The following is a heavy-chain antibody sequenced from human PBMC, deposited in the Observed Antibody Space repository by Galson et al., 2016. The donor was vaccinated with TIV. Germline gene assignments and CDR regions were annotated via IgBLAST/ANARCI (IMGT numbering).Heavy chain of an antibody. CDR2: IYPGDSDT. V-gene: IGHV5-51*01. D-gene: IGHD5-18*01. Sequence: QSGAEVKKPGESLKISCKVSGYNFPTYWIAWVRQMHGKGLEWMGMIYPGDSDTRYSPSFQGQVTISADKSISTAYLQWSSLKASDTAIYDCARQERGYSDGYWFDPWGQGTLVTVSS. CDR1: GYNFPTYW. J-gene: IGHJ5*02. CDR3: ARQERGYSDGYWFDP.